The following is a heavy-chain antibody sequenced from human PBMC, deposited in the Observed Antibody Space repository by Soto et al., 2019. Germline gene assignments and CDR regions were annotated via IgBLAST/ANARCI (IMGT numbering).Heavy chain of an antibody. Sequence: GGSLRLSCAASGFTFSSYAMSWVRQAPGKGLEWVSAISGSGGSTYYADSVKGRFTISRDNSKNTLYLQMNSLRAEDTAVYYCAKSDDIVVVPAAIPFDYWGQGTLVTVSS. V-gene: IGHV3-23*01. CDR3: AKSDDIVVVPAAIPFDY. CDR2: ISGSGGST. J-gene: IGHJ4*02. D-gene: IGHD2-2*01. CDR1: GFTFSSYA.